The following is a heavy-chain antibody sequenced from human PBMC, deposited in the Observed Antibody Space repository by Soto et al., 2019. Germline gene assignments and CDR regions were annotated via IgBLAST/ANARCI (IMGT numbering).Heavy chain of an antibody. Sequence: SETLSLTCTVSGGSISSYYWSWIRQPPGKGLEWIGYIYHSGSTYYNPSLKSRVTISVDRSKNQFSLKLSSVTAADTAVYYCARVAYDFWSGYLNWFAPWVQGTLVTVSS. CDR3: ARVAYDFWSGYLNWFAP. J-gene: IGHJ5*02. CDR2: IYHSGST. D-gene: IGHD3-3*01. CDR1: GGSISSYY. V-gene: IGHV4-59*12.